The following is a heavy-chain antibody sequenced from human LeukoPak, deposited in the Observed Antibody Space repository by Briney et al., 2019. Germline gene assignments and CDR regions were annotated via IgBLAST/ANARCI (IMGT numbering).Heavy chain of an antibody. CDR2: ISAYNGHT. CDR3: GRVASELWFGELPRSVDY. CDR1: AYKFISYG. V-gene: IGHV1-18*01. J-gene: IGHJ4*02. D-gene: IGHD3-10*01. Sequence: GASVKVSCKASAYKFISYGISWLRQAPGQGLEWMGWISAYNGHTNYAPKFQGRVTMTTDTSTNTAYMELRSLRSDGTAVYYCGRVASELWFGELPRSVDYWGQGTLVTVSS.